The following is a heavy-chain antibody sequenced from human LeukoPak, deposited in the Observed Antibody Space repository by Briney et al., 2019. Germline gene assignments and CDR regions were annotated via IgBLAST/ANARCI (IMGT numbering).Heavy chain of an antibody. D-gene: IGHD1-1*01. CDR1: GFTFISYW. Sequence: PGGSLRLSCVASGFTFISYWMTWVRQAPGKGLEWVAQISQDGTESYSADSVRGRFTITRDNAKNSVYLQMNSLRPEDTAVYYCARDSTGTVFDLWGQGTLVTVSS. CDR3: ARDSTGTVFDL. CDR2: ISQDGTES. V-gene: IGHV3-7*04. J-gene: IGHJ4*02.